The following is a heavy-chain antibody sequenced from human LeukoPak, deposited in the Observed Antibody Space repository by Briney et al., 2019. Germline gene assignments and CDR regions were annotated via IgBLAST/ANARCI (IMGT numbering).Heavy chain of an antibody. Sequence: GGSLRLSCAASGLTFSSYWMHWVRQAPGKGLVWVSRINSDGSSTSYADSVKGRFTISRHNAKNTLYLQMNSLRAEDTAVYYCARDYYYYYGMDVWGQGTTVTVSS. V-gene: IGHV3-74*01. CDR3: ARDYYYYYGMDV. CDR2: INSDGSST. J-gene: IGHJ6*02. CDR1: GLTFSSYW.